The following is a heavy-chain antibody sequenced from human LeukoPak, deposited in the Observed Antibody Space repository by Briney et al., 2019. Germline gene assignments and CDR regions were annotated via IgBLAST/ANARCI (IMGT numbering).Heavy chain of an antibody. J-gene: IGHJ4*02. Sequence: GRSLRLSCAASGFTFSSYAMHWVRQAPGKGLEWVAVISYDGSNKYYADSVKGRFTISRDNSKNTLYLQMNSLSAEDTAVYYCAREPSPPALMTTVTTVSYWGQGTLVTVSS. CDR3: AREPSPPALMTTVTTVSY. CDR1: GFTFSSYA. CDR2: ISYDGSNK. V-gene: IGHV3-30*14. D-gene: IGHD4-17*01.